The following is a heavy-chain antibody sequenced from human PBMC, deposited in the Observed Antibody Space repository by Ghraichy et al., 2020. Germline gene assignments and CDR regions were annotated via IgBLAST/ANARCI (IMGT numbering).Heavy chain of an antibody. CDR3: ARAKNGDYYWAY. J-gene: IGHJ4*02. CDR1: GYSFTSYW. D-gene: IGHD4-17*01. V-gene: IGHV5-51*01. CDR2: IYAGDSNS. Sequence: GESLNISCKGSGYSFTSYWICWVREMPGKGLEWMGIIYAGDSNSKYSPSFQGQVTISADKSISTAYLQWSSLKASDTALYYCARAKNGDYYWAYWGQGTLVTVSS.